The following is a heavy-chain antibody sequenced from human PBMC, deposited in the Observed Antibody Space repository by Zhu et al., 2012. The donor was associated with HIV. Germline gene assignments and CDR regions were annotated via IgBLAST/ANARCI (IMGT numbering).Heavy chain of an antibody. CDR2: ITHIGIT. J-gene: IGHJ6*02. Sequence: QVQLQQWGAGLLKPSETLSLTCAVYGGSFSGYYWAWIRRPPGKGLEWIGEITHIGITEYTPSLTSRVTISVDPSKNQFSLKMRSVTAADTAVYYCSRRPVGTRWGXTYFHYYGLDVWGQGTTVIVSS. CDR3: SRRPVGTRWGXTYFHYYGLDV. CDR1: GGSFSGYY. D-gene: IGHD7-27*01. V-gene: IGHV4-34*02.